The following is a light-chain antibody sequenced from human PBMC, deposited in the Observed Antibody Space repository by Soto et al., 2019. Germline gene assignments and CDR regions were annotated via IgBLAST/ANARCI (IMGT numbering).Light chain of an antibody. V-gene: IGKV3-15*01. CDR2: GAS. CDR1: QSVSSN. CDR3: QQYNNWPLA. J-gene: IGKJ2*01. Sequence: EVVMTQSPATLSVSPGERATLSCRASQSVSSNLAWYQQKPGQAPRLLIYGASIRATGIPARFSGSGSGTEFTLTISSLQSEDFAVYYCQQYNNWPLAFGQGTKLEI.